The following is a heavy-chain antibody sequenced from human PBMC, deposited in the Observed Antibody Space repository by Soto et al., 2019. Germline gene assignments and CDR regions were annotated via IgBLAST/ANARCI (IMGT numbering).Heavy chain of an antibody. CDR3: TTQDGYDVLTGHYIPDY. J-gene: IGHJ4*02. V-gene: IGHV3-15*01. CDR1: GFTFNKAW. Sequence: EVQLVESGGGLVKPGGSLRLSCAASGFTFNKAWMNWVRQAPGKRLEWVGRIKRRSDGGTPDYAVPVKGRFTISRDDSENTLYLQMNSLKTEDSAVYYCTTQDGYDVLTGHYIPDYWGPGILVTVSS. D-gene: IGHD3-9*01. CDR2: IKRRSDGGTP.